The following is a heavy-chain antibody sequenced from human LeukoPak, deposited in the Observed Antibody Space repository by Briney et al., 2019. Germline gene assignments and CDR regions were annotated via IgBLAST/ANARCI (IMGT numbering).Heavy chain of an antibody. Sequence: GGSLRLSCAASGFSFSGYSMTWVRQAPGKGLEWVSYISGGSSTIYYADSVKGRFTISRDNAKNSLYLQMNSLRDDDTAVYYCARDRSLETYGDHVIQHWGQGTLVTVSS. V-gene: IGHV3-48*02. CDR2: ISGGSSTI. CDR3: ARDRSLETYGDHVIQH. D-gene: IGHD4-17*01. J-gene: IGHJ1*01. CDR1: GFSFSGYS.